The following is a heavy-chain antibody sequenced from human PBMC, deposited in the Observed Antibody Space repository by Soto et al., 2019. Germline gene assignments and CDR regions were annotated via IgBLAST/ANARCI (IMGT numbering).Heavy chain of an antibody. CDR1: GGSISSGDYY. V-gene: IGHV4-30-4*01. CDR2: IYYSGST. D-gene: IGHD5-18*01. Sequence: ILSLTCTVSGGSISSGDYYWSWIRQPPGKGLEWIGYIYYSGSTYYNPSLKSRVTISVDTSKNQFSLKLSSVTAADTAVYYCARRIQLWPNNWFDPWGQGTLVTVSS. CDR3: ARRIQLWPNNWFDP. J-gene: IGHJ5*02.